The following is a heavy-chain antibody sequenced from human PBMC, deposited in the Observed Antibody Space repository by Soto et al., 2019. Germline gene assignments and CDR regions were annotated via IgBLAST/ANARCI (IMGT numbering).Heavy chain of an antibody. V-gene: IGHV3-30*18. Sequence: RRLSCAASGFTFSSYGMHWVRQAPGKGLEWVAVISYDGSNKYYADSVKGRFTISRDNSKNTLYLQMNSLRAEDTAVYYCAKVQFTMGYYYGMDVWGQGTTVTVSS. D-gene: IGHD3-3*01. J-gene: IGHJ6*02. CDR1: GFTFSSYG. CDR3: AKVQFTMGYYYGMDV. CDR2: ISYDGSNK.